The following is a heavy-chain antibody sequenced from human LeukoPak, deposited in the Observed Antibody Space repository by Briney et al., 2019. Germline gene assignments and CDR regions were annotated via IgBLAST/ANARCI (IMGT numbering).Heavy chain of an antibody. Sequence: SETLSLTCTVSGGSISSSSYYWDWIRQPPGKGLEWIGTIYYSGTTYYNPSLKSRVTISVDTSRNQSSLKPSSVTATDTAVYYCARMIGDDAFDIWGQGTMVTVSS. J-gene: IGHJ3*02. CDR2: IYYSGTT. CDR1: GGSISSSSYY. D-gene: IGHD3-22*01. CDR3: ARMIGDDAFDI. V-gene: IGHV4-39*01.